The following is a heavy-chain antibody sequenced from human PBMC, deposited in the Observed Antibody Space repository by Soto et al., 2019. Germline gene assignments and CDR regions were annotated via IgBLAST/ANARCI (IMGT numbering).Heavy chain of an antibody. Sequence: GGALRLSCSAPGFTFRCYAMHWVRPAPGKGLEYVSAISSNGGSTYYADSVKGRFTISRDNSKNTLYLQMSSLRAEDTAVYYCVKDLNYYGSGSYWPDFDYWGQGTLVTVSS. D-gene: IGHD3-10*01. CDR2: ISSNGGST. J-gene: IGHJ4*02. CDR1: GFTFRCYA. V-gene: IGHV3-64D*08. CDR3: VKDLNYYGSGSYWPDFDY.